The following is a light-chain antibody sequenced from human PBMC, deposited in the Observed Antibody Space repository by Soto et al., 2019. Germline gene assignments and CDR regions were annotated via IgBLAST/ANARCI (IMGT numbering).Light chain of an antibody. J-gene: IGKJ1*01. CDR3: QQSYSTPRT. V-gene: IGKV1-39*01. Sequence: DIPMTQSPSSLSASVGDRVTITCRASQSISSYLNWYQQKRGKAPKLLIYAASSLQSGLPSRFSGSGSGTDFTLTISSLQPEDFATYYCQQSYSTPRTFGQGTKVEIK. CDR2: AAS. CDR1: QSISSY.